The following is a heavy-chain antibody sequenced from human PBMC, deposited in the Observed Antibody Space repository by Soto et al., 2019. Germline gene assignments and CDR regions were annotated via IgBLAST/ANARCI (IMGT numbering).Heavy chain of an antibody. Sequence: QLQLQESGPGLVKPSETLSLSCTVSGGSISSSSYYWGWIRQPPGKGLQWIGYVYYSGSTYLNPSLKSRVTISVDASKSQFSLKLSSVTAADTAVYYCASLGKHYHSNGYFYFDFWGQGTLVTVSS. CDR3: ASLGKHYHSNGYFYFDF. CDR1: GGSISSSSYY. V-gene: IGHV4-39*01. J-gene: IGHJ4*02. D-gene: IGHD3-22*01. CDR2: VYYSGST.